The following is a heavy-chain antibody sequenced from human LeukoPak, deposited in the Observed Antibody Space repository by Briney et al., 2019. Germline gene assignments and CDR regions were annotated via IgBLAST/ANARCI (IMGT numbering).Heavy chain of an antibody. CDR1: GDSISRSY. V-gene: IGHV4-59*08. CDR3: ARAEPRGSVWYPY. J-gene: IGHJ4*02. D-gene: IGHD6-13*01. Sequence: SETLSLTCTVSGDSISRSYWSWIRQPPGKGLEWIGYVYYTGSTSYNPSLESRVTISLDTSKNQVSLMVTAVTAADTALYYCARAEPRGSVWYPYWGQGTLVTVSS. CDR2: VYYTGST.